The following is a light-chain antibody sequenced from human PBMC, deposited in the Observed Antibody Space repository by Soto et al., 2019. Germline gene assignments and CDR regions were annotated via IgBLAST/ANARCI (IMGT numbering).Light chain of an antibody. Sequence: DIVMTQSPLSLPVTPGEPASISCRSIQSPLHSNGYNYLDWYLQKPGQSPQLLIYLGSNRAAGVPDRFSGSGSGTDFTLKISRVEAEDVGVYYCMQALQTRTFGQGTKVEIK. J-gene: IGKJ1*01. CDR1: QSPLHSNGYNY. CDR3: MQALQTRT. CDR2: LGS. V-gene: IGKV2-28*01.